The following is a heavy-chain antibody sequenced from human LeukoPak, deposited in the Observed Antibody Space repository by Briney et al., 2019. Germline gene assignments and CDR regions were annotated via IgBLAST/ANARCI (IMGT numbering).Heavy chain of an antibody. CDR2: IYYSGST. D-gene: IGHD3-3*01. CDR3: ARVGEGSGYYYYFDY. J-gene: IGHJ4*02. V-gene: IGHV4-59*01. Sequence: PSETLSLTCTVAGGSISSYYWSWIRQPPGKGLEWMGYIYYSGSTNYNPSLKSRVTTPVDTSKNQFSLKLSSVTAADTAVYYCARVGEGSGYYYYFDYWGQGTLVTVSS. CDR1: GGSISSYY.